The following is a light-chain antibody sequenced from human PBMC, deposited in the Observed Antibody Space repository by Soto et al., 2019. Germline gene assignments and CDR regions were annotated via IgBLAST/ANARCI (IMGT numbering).Light chain of an antibody. Sequence: QSALTQPTSVSGSPGQSITISCTGTSSDVGGYNYVSWYQQHPGKAPKLMISDVSNRPSGVSNRFSGSKSGNTASLTISGLQAEDEADYYCSSYTSSSTLVVFAGGTKLTVL. V-gene: IGLV2-14*01. CDR1: SSDVGGYNY. J-gene: IGLJ2*01. CDR2: DVS. CDR3: SSYTSSSTLVV.